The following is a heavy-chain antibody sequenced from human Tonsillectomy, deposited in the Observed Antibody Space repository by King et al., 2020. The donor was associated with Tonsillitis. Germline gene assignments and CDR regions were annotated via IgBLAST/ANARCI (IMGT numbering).Heavy chain of an antibody. J-gene: IGHJ4*02. CDR3: VRDDWGSDF. V-gene: IGHV7-4-1*02. CDR1: GYTFTHYA. CDR2: INTNAGNTGNP. D-gene: IGHD7-27*01. Sequence: VQLVESGSELKKPGASVKVSCKASGYTFTHYAMNWVRQAPGQGLKWMGWINTNAGNTGNPTYAQGFTGRFVLSLDTSASTAYLQISNLKAEDTAVYYCVRDDWGSDFWGQGTLVTVSS.